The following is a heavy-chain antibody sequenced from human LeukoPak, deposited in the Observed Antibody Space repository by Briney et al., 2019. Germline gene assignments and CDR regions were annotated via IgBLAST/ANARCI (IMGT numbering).Heavy chain of an antibody. Sequence: GASVKVSCKASGDTFSSYAISWVRQAPGQGLEWMGGIIPIFGTANYAQKFQGRVTITADESTSTAYMELSSLRSEDTAVYYCASVYKYGMDVWGQGTTVTVSS. V-gene: IGHV1-69*01. CDR3: ASVYKYGMDV. CDR2: IIPIFGTA. CDR1: GDTFSSYA. J-gene: IGHJ6*02.